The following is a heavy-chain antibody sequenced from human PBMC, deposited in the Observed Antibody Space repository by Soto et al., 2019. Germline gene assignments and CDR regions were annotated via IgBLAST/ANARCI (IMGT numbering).Heavy chain of an antibody. J-gene: IGHJ4*02. CDR2: IIPMFGTA. D-gene: IGHD5-18*01. V-gene: IGHV1-69*12. CDR1: GGTFSTYA. CDR3: ARGIQLWLRRINNGYSG. Sequence: QVQLVQSGAEVKKPESSVKVSCKAPGGTFSTYAISWVRQAPGQGLEWMGGIIPMFGTANCAQRFQGRVTITADESTNTVYMELSSLRSEATAVYFCARGIQLWLRRINNGYSGWGQGTLVTVSS.